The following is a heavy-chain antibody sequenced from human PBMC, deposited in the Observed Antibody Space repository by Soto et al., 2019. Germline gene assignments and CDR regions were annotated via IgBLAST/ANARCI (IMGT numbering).Heavy chain of an antibody. CDR2: IYYSGST. Sequence: SETLSLTCTVSGGSISSGDYYWSWIRQPPGKGLEWIGYIYYSGSTYYNPSLKSRVTISVDTSKNQFSLKLSSVTAADTAVYYCARMPRDGIAAAPHDYWGQGTLVTVSS. D-gene: IGHD6-13*01. CDR3: ARMPRDGIAAAPHDY. CDR1: GGSISSGDYY. J-gene: IGHJ4*02. V-gene: IGHV4-30-4*01.